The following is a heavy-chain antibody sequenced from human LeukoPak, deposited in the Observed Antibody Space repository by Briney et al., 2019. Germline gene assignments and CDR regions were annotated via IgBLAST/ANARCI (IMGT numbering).Heavy chain of an antibody. CDR3: ATRKWIQLWLYDY. J-gene: IGHJ4*02. CDR2: ISGSGGST. V-gene: IGHV3-23*01. D-gene: IGHD5-18*01. Sequence: GGSLRLSCAASGFTFSSYAMSWVRQAPGKGPEWVSAISGSGGSTYYADSVKGRFTISRDNSKNTLYLQMNSLRAEDTAVYYCATRKWIQLWLYDYWGQGTLVTVSS. CDR1: GFTFSSYA.